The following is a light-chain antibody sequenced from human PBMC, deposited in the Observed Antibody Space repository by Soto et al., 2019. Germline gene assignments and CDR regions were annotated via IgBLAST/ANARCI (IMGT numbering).Light chain of an antibody. J-gene: IGLJ1*01. Sequence: QSVLPQPPSASGTPGQRVTISCSTSNSRSGSNYVYWYQQLPGTAPKLLIYRNDQRPSGVPDRFSGSKSGTSASLAISGLRSEEEADYECAKWDDSLRVYVFGTGTKVTVL. CDR1: NSRSGSNY. V-gene: IGLV1-47*01. CDR3: AKWDDSLRVYV. CDR2: RND.